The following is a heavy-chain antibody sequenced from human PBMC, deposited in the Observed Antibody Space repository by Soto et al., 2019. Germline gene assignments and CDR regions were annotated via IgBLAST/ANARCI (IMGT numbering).Heavy chain of an antibody. J-gene: IGHJ4*02. CDR1: GIIFTNYW. V-gene: IGHV3-74*01. CDR2: IDNDGSGT. Sequence: EVQLVESGGGXVQXXXXXXXSXXXSGIIFTNYWMHWVRQAPGKGLVWVSRIDNDGSGTSYADSVKGRFTISRDNAKNTVYLQMNSLRAEDTAVYYCTTVFEYWGQGTLVTVSS. CDR3: TTVFEY.